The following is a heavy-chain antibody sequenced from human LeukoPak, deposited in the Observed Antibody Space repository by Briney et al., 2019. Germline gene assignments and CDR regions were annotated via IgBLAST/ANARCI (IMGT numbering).Heavy chain of an antibody. J-gene: IGHJ4*02. CDR3: APTPPEDYDDSGYFDY. CDR1: GYTFTAYY. D-gene: IGHD3-22*01. CDR2: INPNSGGT. V-gene: IGHV1-2*02. Sequence: ASVKVSCKASGYTFTAYYVHWVRQAPGQRLEWMGWINPNSGGTKYTQKFQGRVTMTRDTSISTAYMELTRLRSDDTAMYYCAPTPPEDYDDSGYFDYWGQGTLVTVSS.